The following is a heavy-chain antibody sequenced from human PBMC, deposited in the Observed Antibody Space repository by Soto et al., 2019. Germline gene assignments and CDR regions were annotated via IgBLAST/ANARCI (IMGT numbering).Heavy chain of an antibody. D-gene: IGHD1-20*01. Sequence: EVQLVESGGGLVQPGGSLKLSCAASGFTFSGSAMHWVRQASGKGLEWVGRIRSKANSYATAYAASVKGRFTISRDDSKNTAYLQMNSLKTEDTAVYYCTRRQNRLTGTTPFDYWGQGTLVTVSS. CDR3: TRRQNRLTGTTPFDY. CDR1: GFTFSGSA. V-gene: IGHV3-73*02. CDR2: IRSKANSYAT. J-gene: IGHJ4*02.